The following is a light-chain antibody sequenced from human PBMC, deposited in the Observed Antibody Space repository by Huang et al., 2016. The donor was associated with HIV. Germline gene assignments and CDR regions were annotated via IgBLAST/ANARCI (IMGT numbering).Light chain of an antibody. CDR3: QQSYRT. V-gene: IGKV1-39*01. CDR2: AAS. J-gene: IGKJ1*01. Sequence: DIQMTQSPSSLSASVGDIVTITCRASQSITRYLNWYQQKPGKAPKLLIYAASTLQSGVPSRFSGSGSGTDFTLTSSSLQPEDFATYYCQQSYRTFGQGTKVEVK. CDR1: QSITRY.